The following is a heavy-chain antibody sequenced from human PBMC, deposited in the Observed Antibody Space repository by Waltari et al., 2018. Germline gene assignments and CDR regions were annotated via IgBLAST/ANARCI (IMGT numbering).Heavy chain of an antibody. Sequence: QVQLQESGPGLVKPSETLSLTCTVSGGSISSYYWSWIRQPPGKGLEWIGYIYYSGSTNDNPSLKSRVTISVDTSKNQFSLKLSSVTAADTAVYYCARGGQQLDFDYWGQGTLVTVSS. CDR1: GGSISSYY. CDR2: IYYSGST. J-gene: IGHJ4*02. V-gene: IGHV4-59*01. CDR3: ARGGQQLDFDY. D-gene: IGHD6-13*01.